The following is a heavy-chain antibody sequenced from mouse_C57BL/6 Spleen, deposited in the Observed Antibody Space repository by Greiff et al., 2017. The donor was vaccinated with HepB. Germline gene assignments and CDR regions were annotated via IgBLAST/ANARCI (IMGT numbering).Heavy chain of an antibody. J-gene: IGHJ2*01. D-gene: IGHD2-2*01. CDR1: GFTFSSYA. CDR2: ISDGGSYT. V-gene: IGHV5-4*03. Sequence: EVKLVESGGGLVKPGGSLKLSCAASGFTFSSYAMSWVRQTPEKRLEWVATISDGGSYTYYPDNVKGRFTISRDNAKNNLYLQMSHLKSEDTAMYYCARWLRRDYFDYWGQGTTLTVSS. CDR3: ARWLRRDYFDY.